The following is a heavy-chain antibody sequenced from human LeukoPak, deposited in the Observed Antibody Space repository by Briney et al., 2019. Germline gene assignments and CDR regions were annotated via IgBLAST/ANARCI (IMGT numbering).Heavy chain of an antibody. Sequence: GGSLRLSCAASGFTFSSHGIHWVRQAPGKGLEWVAVKTYDGTNKYYAESVKDRFTISRDNSKNTLYLQMNSLRAEDTAVYYCAKGKLGGMTTFGGVIVPEFDYWGQGTLVTVSS. CDR2: KTYDGTNK. V-gene: IGHV3-30*18. D-gene: IGHD3-16*02. J-gene: IGHJ4*02. CDR3: AKGKLGGMTTFGGVIVPEFDY. CDR1: GFTFSSHG.